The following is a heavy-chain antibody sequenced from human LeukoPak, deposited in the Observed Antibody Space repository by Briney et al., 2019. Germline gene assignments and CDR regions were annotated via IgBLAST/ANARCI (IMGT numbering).Heavy chain of an antibody. J-gene: IGHJ4*02. CDR1: GGSISSSVYY. CDR2: IYYSGST. V-gene: IGHV4-39*01. Sequence: PSETLSLTCTVSGGSISSSVYYWGWIRQPPGKGLEWIVSIYYSGSTYYNPSLKSRVAISVDTSKNQFALKLTSVTAADTAVYYCARHPQYWGQGTLVTVSS. CDR3: ARHPQY.